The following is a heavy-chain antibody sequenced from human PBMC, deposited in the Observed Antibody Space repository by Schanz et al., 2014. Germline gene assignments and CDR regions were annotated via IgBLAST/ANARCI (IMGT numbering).Heavy chain of an antibody. V-gene: IGHV3-23*04. CDR3: ARPRFDYGEVDY. J-gene: IGHJ4*02. D-gene: IGHD4-17*01. CDR1: GFTFSTYA. CDR2: ISGTTTYT. Sequence: EVQLVESGGGLVQPGGSLRLSCAASGFTFSTYAMSWVRQAPGKGLEWLSYISGTTTYTNYADSVRGRFTISRDRFQNTLYLRMSSLRAEDTAGYYCARPRFDYGEVDYWGQGTLVTVSS.